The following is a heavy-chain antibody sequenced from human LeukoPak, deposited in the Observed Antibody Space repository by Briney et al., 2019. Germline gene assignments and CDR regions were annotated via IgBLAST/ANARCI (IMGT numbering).Heavy chain of an antibody. V-gene: IGHV4-30-2*01. CDR3: ARAGSDCSSTSCPPYYYHGMDV. D-gene: IGHD2-2*01. CDR1: GGSISSGGYS. J-gene: IGHJ6*02. CDR2: IYHSGST. Sequence: PSQTLSLTCAVSGGSISSGGYSWSWIRQPPGKGLEWLGYIYHSGSTYHNPSLKSRVTIPVDRPKNQFSLKRSSVTAADTAVYYCARAGSDCSSTSCPPYYYHGMDVWGQGTTVTVSS.